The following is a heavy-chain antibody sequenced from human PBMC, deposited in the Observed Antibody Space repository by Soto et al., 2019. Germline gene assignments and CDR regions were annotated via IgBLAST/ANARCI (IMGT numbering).Heavy chain of an antibody. V-gene: IGHV3-30*04. CDR2: ISYDGSNK. CDR3: ARGPNPHYDFWSGVRWFDP. D-gene: IGHD3-3*01. CDR1: GFTFSTYA. J-gene: IGHJ5*02. Sequence: QVQLVEYGGGVVQPGRSLRLSCAASGFTFSTYAMHWVRQAPGKGLEWVTVISYDGSNKYYADSVKGRFTISRDNSKNTLYLQMNSLRAEDTAVYYCARGPNPHYDFWSGVRWFDPWGQGTLVTVSS.